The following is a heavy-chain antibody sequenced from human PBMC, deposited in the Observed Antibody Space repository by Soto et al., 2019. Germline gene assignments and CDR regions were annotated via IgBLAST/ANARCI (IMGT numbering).Heavy chain of an antibody. D-gene: IGHD2-15*01. CDR3: ARDPLTPGRGWFDP. Sequence: QVQLVQSGAEVKKPGASVKVSCKASGYTFTSYAMHWVRQAPGQRLEWMGWINAGNGNTKYSQKFQGRVTITRDTSASPAYMELSSLRSEDTAVYYCARDPLTPGRGWFDPWGQGTLVTVSS. V-gene: IGHV1-3*01. CDR2: INAGNGNT. CDR1: GYTFTSYA. J-gene: IGHJ5*02.